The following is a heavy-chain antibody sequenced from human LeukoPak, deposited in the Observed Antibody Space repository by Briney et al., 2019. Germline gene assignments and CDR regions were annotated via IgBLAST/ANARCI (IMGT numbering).Heavy chain of an antibody. CDR2: ISGSGGST. D-gene: IGHD3-3*01. J-gene: IGHJ6*03. V-gene: IGHV3-23*01. CDR3: AKDIPTIFGVVLYYYYYYMDV. CDR1: GFTFSSYA. Sequence: GGSLRLSCAASGFTFSSYAMSWVRQAPGKGLEWVSAISGSGGSTYYADSVKGRFTISRDNSKNTLYLQMNSLRAEDTAVYYCAKDIPTIFGVVLYYYYYYMDVWGKGTTVTVSS.